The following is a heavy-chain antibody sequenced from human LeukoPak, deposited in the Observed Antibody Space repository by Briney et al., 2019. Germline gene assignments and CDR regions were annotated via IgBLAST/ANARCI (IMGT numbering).Heavy chain of an antibody. J-gene: IGHJ5*02. V-gene: IGHV4-59*01. Sequence: PSETLSLTCTVSGGSISSYYWSWIRQPPGKGLEWIGYIYYSGSTNYNPSPKSRVTISVDTSKNQFSLKLSSVTAADTAVYYCARYYDFWSGRHNWFDPWGQGTLVTVSS. CDR1: GGSISSYY. CDR3: ARYYDFWSGRHNWFDP. D-gene: IGHD3-3*01. CDR2: IYYSGST.